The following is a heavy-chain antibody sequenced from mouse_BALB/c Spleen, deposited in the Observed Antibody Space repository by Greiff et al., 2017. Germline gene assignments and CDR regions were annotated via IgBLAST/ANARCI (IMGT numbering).Heavy chain of an antibody. V-gene: IGHV2-9*02. CDR2: IWAGGST. CDR3: AREDYGSNY. CDR1: GFSLTSYG. Sequence: VKGVESGPGLVAPSQSLSITCTVSGFSLTSYGVHWVRQPPGKGLEWLGVIWAGGSTNYNSALMSRLSISKDNSKSQVFLKMNSLQTDDTAMYYCAREDYGSNYWGQGTTLTVSS. D-gene: IGHD1-1*01. J-gene: IGHJ2*01.